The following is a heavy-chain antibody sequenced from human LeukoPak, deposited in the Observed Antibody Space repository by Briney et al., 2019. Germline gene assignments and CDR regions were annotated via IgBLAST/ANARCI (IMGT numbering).Heavy chain of an antibody. D-gene: IGHD5-12*01. Sequence: PGGSLRLSCAASGFTFDDYGMSWVRQAPGKGLEWVSGINWNGGSTGYADSVKGRFTISRDNAKNSLYPQMNSLRAEDTALYYCARRIVATRNYYYYYMDVWGKGTTVTVSS. J-gene: IGHJ6*03. V-gene: IGHV3-20*04. CDR3: ARRIVATRNYYYYYMDV. CDR1: GFTFDDYG. CDR2: INWNGGST.